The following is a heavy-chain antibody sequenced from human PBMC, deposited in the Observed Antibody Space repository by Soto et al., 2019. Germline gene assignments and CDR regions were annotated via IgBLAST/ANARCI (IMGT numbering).Heavy chain of an antibody. CDR3: TYNWNDAAFDI. Sequence: SLRLSCAASGFTFSSYAMHWVRQAPGKGLEWVAVISYDGSNKYYADSVKGRFTISRDNSKNTLYLQMSSLRAEDTAVYYCTYNWNDAAFDIWGQGTMVTVSS. V-gene: IGHV3-30-3*01. J-gene: IGHJ3*02. CDR2: ISYDGSNK. CDR1: GFTFSSYA. D-gene: IGHD1-20*01.